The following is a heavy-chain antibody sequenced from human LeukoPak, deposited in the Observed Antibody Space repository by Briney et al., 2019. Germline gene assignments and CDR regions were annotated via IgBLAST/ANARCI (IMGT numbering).Heavy chain of an antibody. CDR3: TRSVRNGHIDY. D-gene: IGHD2-21*01. V-gene: IGHV1-8*02. CDR2: MNPKSGYT. J-gene: IGHJ4*02. Sequence: ASVKVSCKASGYTFTGYYMHWVRQATGQGLEYLGWMNPKSGYTGYAQKFQGRVTMTRSTSISTAYMELSSLTFEDTAVYYCTRSVRNGHIDYWGQGTLVTVSS. CDR1: GYTFTGYY.